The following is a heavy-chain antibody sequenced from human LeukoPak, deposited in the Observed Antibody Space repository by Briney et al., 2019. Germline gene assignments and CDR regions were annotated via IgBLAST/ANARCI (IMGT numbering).Heavy chain of an antibody. V-gene: IGHV1-8*01. CDR2: MNPNSGNT. CDR1: GYTFTSYD. CDR3: ARGQGRQLLLVFYYGMDV. Sequence: GASVKVSCKASGYTFTSYDINWVRQATGQGLEWMGWMNPNSGNTGYAQKFQGRVTMTRNTSISTAYMELSSLRSEDTAVYYCARGQGRQLLLVFYYGMDVWGQGTTVTVSS. D-gene: IGHD2-2*01. J-gene: IGHJ6*02.